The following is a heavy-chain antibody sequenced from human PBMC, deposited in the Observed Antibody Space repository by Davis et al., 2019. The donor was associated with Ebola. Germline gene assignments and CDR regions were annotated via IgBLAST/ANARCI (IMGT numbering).Heavy chain of an antibody. CDR1: RYSFPNYY. CDR2: INPNDGRT. CDR3: TTPGGQDSGYDVFEI. D-gene: IGHD5-12*01. V-gene: IGHV1-46*03. Sequence: SVPVSCQASRYSFPNYYMHWLRQAPGQGLEWLGMINPNDGRTIYAQKFQGRVTVTRDTSTTTVYMDLSSLRSEDTALYYCTTPGGQDSGYDVFEIWGQGTMVTVSS. J-gene: IGHJ3*02.